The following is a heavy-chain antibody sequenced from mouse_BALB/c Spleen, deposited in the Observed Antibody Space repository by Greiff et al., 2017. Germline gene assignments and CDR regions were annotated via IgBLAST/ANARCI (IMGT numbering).Heavy chain of an antibody. Sequence: VQLKESGAELVKPGASVKLSCTASGFNIKDTYMYWVKQTPEQGLEWIGRIDPANGNTKYDPKFQGKATITADTSSNTAYLQLSSLTSEDTAVYYCARGLRELAYWGQGTLVTVSA. J-gene: IGHJ3*01. V-gene: IGHV14-3*02. CDR2: IDPANGNT. CDR3: ARGLRELAY. CDR1: GFNIKDTY.